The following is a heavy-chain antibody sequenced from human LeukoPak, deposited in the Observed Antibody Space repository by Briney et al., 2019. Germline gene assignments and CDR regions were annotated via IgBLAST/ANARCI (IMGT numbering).Heavy chain of an antibody. D-gene: IGHD1-26*01. CDR2: IRSKARGGTT. CDR3: SRVRGHYYMDV. V-gene: IGHV3-49*03. J-gene: IGHJ6*03. CDR1: GFTFGDYA. Sequence: GGSLRLSCTASGFTFGDYAMSWFRQAPGQGLEWVGFIRSKARGGTTEYAASVKGRFTISRDDSKTIAQLQTNSLRTEDTAVYYCSRVRGHYYMDVWGKGTTVTVSS.